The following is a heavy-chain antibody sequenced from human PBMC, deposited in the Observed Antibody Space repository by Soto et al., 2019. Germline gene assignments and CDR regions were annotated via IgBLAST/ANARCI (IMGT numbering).Heavy chain of an antibody. CDR2: ISYDGTNK. CDR3: ARDPKTSGGQHWAFNYFDS. J-gene: IGHJ4*02. Sequence: QVQLVESGGGVVQPGRSLRLSCAASGFSFSISPMHWFRQAPRKGPEWVALISYDGTNKVYADSVKGRFTISIDNSKSTLYLQVDSLRPEDVAVYYCARDPKTSGGQHWAFNYFDSWGQGTLVTVSS. D-gene: IGHD7-27*01. V-gene: IGHV3-30-3*01. CDR1: GFSFSISP.